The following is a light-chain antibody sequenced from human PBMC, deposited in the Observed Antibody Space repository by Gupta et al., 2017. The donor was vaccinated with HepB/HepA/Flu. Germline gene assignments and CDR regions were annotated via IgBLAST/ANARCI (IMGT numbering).Light chain of an antibody. Sequence: DIQMTQSPSSLSASVGDRVTITCRASQNIRNDLGWFQHKPGTAPKRLISATSTLQRGVPSRFSGSGSEIEFTLTISSLQPEDSATYYCLRHNSYPWTFGQGTKVEIK. V-gene: IGKV1-17*01. J-gene: IGKJ1*01. CDR3: LRHNSYPWT. CDR2: ATS. CDR1: QNIRND.